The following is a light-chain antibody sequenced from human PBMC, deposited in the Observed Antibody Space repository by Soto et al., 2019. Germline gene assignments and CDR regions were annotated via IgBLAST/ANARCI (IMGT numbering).Light chain of an antibody. V-gene: IGLV2-14*03. J-gene: IGLJ1*01. CDR3: NSYTSSSTYV. CDR1: SSDVGGFNY. CDR2: DVT. Sequence: QAVVTQPASVSGSPGQSITISCTGTSSDVGGFNYVSWYQQHPGKAPKLMIYDVTNRPSGVSYRFSGSKSGNTASLTISGLQAEDEADYYCNSYTSSSTYVFGTGTKVTAL.